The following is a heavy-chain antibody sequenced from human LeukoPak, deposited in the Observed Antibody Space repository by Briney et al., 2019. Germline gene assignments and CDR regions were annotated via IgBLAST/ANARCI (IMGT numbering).Heavy chain of an antibody. Sequence: GGSLRLSCLASGFDFSSYAMTWVRQAPGRGLEWVSTIGAYAARTYYADSVKGRFTTSRENSKSTLSLQMNSLRAEDTALYYCAKDPLGGGSSLINWFDSWGQGVWVTVSS. CDR1: GFDFSSYA. CDR2: IGAYAART. J-gene: IGHJ5*01. V-gene: IGHV3-23*01. CDR3: AKDPLGGGSSLINWFDS. D-gene: IGHD1-26*01.